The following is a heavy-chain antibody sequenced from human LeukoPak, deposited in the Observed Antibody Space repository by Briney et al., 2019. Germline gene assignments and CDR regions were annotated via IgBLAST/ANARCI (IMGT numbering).Heavy chain of an antibody. CDR2: ISYDGSNK. V-gene: IGHV3-30*18. D-gene: IGHD6-19*01. CDR3: AKGDLYSSGWGPDY. Sequence: PGRSLRLSCAASGFTFSSYGMHWVRQAPGKGLEWVAVISYDGSNKYYADSVKGRFTISRDNSKNTLYLQMNSLRAEDTAVYYCAKGDLYSSGWGPDYWGQGTLVTVSS. CDR1: GFTFSSYG. J-gene: IGHJ4*02.